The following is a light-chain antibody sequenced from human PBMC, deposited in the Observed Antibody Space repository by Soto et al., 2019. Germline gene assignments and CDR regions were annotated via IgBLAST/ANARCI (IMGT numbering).Light chain of an antibody. CDR1: SSDVGGYNY. CDR3: CSYAGTDVV. Sequence: QSALTQPRSVSGSPGQSVTISCTGTSSDVGGYNYVSWYQQHPGKAPKLMIYNVNRRPSGVPDRFSGSKSDNTASLTISGLQAEDEADYYCCSYAGTDVVFGGGTKLTVL. J-gene: IGLJ2*01. CDR2: NVN. V-gene: IGLV2-11*01.